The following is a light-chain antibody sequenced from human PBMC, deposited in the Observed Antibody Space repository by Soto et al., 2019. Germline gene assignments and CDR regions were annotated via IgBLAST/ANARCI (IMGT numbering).Light chain of an antibody. CDR1: SSDVGGYNY. Sequence: QSVLTQPPSASGSPLQSVTISCTGTSSDVGGYNYVSWYQHHPGKAPKLMISEVSNRPSGVPDRFSGSKSGNTASLTVSGLQAEDEADYYCTSYSGSNTPYVFGTGTKVTVL. CDR2: EVS. V-gene: IGLV2-8*01. J-gene: IGLJ1*01. CDR3: TSYSGSNTPYV.